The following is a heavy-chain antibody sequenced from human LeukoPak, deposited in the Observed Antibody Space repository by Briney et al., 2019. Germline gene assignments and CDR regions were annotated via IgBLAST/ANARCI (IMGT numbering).Heavy chain of an antibody. J-gene: IGHJ4*02. Sequence: ASVKVSCMASGYTFTSYGISWVRQAPGQGLEWMGWISAYNGNTNYAQKLQGRVTMTTDTSTSTAYMELRSLRSDDTAVYYCARPYYDSSAPPYDYWGQGTLVTVSS. CDR3: ARPYYDSSAPPYDY. D-gene: IGHD3-22*01. V-gene: IGHV1-18*01. CDR2: ISAYNGNT. CDR1: GYTFTSYG.